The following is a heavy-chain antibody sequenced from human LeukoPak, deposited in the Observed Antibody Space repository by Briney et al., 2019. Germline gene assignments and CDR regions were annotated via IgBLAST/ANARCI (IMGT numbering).Heavy chain of an antibody. J-gene: IGHJ4*02. CDR3: AKAIWDGYCSSTSCPYYFDY. D-gene: IGHD2-2*03. CDR2: ISWNSGSI. V-gene: IGHV3-9*03. Sequence: PGGSLRLSCAASGFTFDDYAMHWVRQAPGKGLEWVSGISWNSGSIGYADSVKGRFTISRDNAKNSLYLQMNSLRAEDMALYYCAKAIWDGYCSSTSCPYYFDYWGQGTLVTVSS. CDR1: GFTFDDYA.